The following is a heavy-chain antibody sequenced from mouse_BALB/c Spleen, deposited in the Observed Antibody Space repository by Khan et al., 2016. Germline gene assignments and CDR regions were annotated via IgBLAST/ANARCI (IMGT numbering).Heavy chain of an antibody. CDR1: GYTFSSYW. CDR3: AKLRQLGLRDYFDY. J-gene: IGHJ2*01. CDR2: ILPGSGST. Sequence: QVQLQQSGAELMKPGASVKISCKATGYTFSSYWIEWVKQRPGHGLEWIGEILPGSGSTNYNEKFKGKATFTADTSSNTAYMQLSSLTYEDSAVYYCAKLRQLGLRDYFDYWGQGTTLTVSS. V-gene: IGHV1-9*01. D-gene: IGHD3-2*01.